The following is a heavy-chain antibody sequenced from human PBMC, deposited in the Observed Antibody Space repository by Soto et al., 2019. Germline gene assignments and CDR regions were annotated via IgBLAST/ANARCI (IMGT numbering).Heavy chain of an antibody. CDR1: GGSISTYF. J-gene: IGHJ6*02. D-gene: IGHD3-22*01. V-gene: IGHV4-4*07. CDR2: IYTTGST. CDR3: AREGGYFDSSGSGVYHYHGVDV. Sequence: SETLSLTCTVSGGSISTYFWSWIRQPAGGGLEWIGRIYTTGSTNYNPSLKSRVTMSLDTSRNQFSLKLSSVTAADTAGYYCAREGGYFDSSGSGVYHYHGVDVWGQGTTVTVSS.